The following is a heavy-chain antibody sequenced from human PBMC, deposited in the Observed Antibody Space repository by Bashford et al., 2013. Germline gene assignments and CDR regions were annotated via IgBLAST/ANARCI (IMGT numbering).Heavy chain of an antibody. J-gene: IGHJ6*02. V-gene: IGHV3-7*01. CDR3: ARRVGATRDYYYGMDV. CDR1: GFTFSSYW. Sequence: GGPLRLSCAASGFTFSSYWMSWVRQAPGKGLEWVANIKQDGSEKYYVDSVKGRFTISRDNAKNSLYLQMNSLRAEDTAVYYCARRVGATRDYYYGMDVWGQGTTVTVSS. CDR2: IKQDGSEK. D-gene: IGHD1-26*01.